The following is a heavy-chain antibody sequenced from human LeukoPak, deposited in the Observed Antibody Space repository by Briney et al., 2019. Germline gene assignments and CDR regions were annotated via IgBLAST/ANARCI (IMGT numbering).Heavy chain of an antibody. CDR1: GFNFNDYY. Sequence: GGSLRLSCAASGFNFNDYYMSWIRQAPGKGLEWVSYISRSGSTRYYADSVKGRFTISRDNAKNSLYLQMNSLRAEDTAVYYCARVATMVRVPLDALDIWGQGTMVTVSS. CDR3: ARVATMVRVPLDALDI. CDR2: ISRSGSTR. D-gene: IGHD3-10*01. V-gene: IGHV3-11*04. J-gene: IGHJ3*02.